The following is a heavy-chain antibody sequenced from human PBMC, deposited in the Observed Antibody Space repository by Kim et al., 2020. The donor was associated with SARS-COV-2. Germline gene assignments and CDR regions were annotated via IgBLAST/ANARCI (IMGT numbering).Heavy chain of an antibody. V-gene: IGHV3-30*04. CDR2: ISYDGSNK. CDR1: GFTFSSYA. Sequence: GGSLRLSCASSGFTFSSYAMHWVRQAPGKGLEWVAVISYDGSNKYYADSVKGRFTISRDNSKNTLYLQMNSLRAEDTAVYYCARALGGSYYYGMDVWGQGTTVTVSS. CDR3: ARALGGSYYYGMDV. D-gene: IGHD2-15*01. J-gene: IGHJ6*02.